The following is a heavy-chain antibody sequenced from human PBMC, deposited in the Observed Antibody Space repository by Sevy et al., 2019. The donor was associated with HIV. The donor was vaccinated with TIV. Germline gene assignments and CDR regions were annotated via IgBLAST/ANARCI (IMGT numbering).Heavy chain of an antibody. Sequence: GGSLRLSCTGSGFIFGDYAMSWFRQAPGMGLEWVGFIRSKDYGGATEYAASVKGRFTISGDDSKSIADLQMNSLKTEDTAVYYCTRGYYYDSSGYSDYWGQGTLVTVSS. CDR2: IRSKDYGGAT. D-gene: IGHD3-22*01. J-gene: IGHJ4*02. CDR3: TRGYYYDSSGYSDY. V-gene: IGHV3-49*03. CDR1: GFIFGDYA.